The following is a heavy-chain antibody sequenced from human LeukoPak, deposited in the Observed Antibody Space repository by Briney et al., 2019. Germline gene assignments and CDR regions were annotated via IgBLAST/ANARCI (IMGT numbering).Heavy chain of an antibody. CDR3: AARRGIAVNWFDP. Sequence: SVKVSCKASGFTFTSSAMQWVRQARGQRLEWIGWIVVDSGNTNYAQKFQERVTITRDMSTSTAYMELSSLRSEDTAVYYCAARRGIAVNWFDPWGQGTLVTVSS. D-gene: IGHD6-19*01. CDR1: GFTFTSSA. V-gene: IGHV1-58*02. CDR2: IVVDSGNT. J-gene: IGHJ5*02.